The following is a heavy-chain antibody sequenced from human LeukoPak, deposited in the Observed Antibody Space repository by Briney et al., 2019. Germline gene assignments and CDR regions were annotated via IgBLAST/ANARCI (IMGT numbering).Heavy chain of an antibody. CDR2: ISGSGGST. Sequence: GGSLRLSCAASGVTFSSYAMNWVRQAPGKGLEWVSAISGSGGSTYYADSMKGRFTISRDNSKNTLYLQMNTLRAEDSAVYYCAKDGNNDFWSGYYYYFDYWVQGTLVTVSS. D-gene: IGHD3-3*01. V-gene: IGHV3-23*01. CDR3: AKDGNNDFWSGYYYYFDY. CDR1: GVTFSSYA. J-gene: IGHJ4*02.